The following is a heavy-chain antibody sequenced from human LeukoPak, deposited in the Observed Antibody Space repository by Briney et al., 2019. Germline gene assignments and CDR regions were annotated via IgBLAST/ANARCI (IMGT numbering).Heavy chain of an antibody. CDR2: MNPNSGNT. Sequence: ASVKVSCKASGYTFTSYDINWVRQATGQGLEWMGWMNPNSGNTGYAQKFQGRVTITRNTSISTAYMELNSLRSEDTAVYYCARQGGSGWYDYYYMDVWGKGTTVTVSS. CDR3: ARQGGSGWYDYYYMDV. J-gene: IGHJ6*03. D-gene: IGHD6-19*01. CDR1: GYTFTSYD. V-gene: IGHV1-8*03.